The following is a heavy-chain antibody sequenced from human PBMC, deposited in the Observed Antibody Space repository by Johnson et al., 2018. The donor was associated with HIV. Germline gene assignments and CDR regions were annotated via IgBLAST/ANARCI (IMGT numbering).Heavy chain of an antibody. J-gene: IGHJ3*02. Sequence: QVQLVESGGGVVQPGRSLRLSCAASGFSFSPYALHWVRQTPGKGLEWVAVISHDGSKKYYADSVEGRFTISRDNSKNTLYLQMNSQRAEDTAVYYCAKCRGLGARGAFDIWGQGTMVTVSS. CDR1: GFSFSPYA. CDR3: AKCRGLGARGAFDI. D-gene: IGHD5-12*01. CDR2: ISHDGSKK. V-gene: IGHV3-30*04.